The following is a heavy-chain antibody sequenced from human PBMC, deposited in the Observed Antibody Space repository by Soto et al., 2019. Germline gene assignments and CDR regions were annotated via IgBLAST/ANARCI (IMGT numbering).Heavy chain of an antibody. D-gene: IGHD5-12*01. CDR3: ARLEGLATISYYFDF. CDR1: DDSINSDKYY. V-gene: IGHV4-39*01. CDR2: IYYRGNA. Sequence: QLQLQESGPGLVKPSETLSLTCSVSDDSINSDKYYWGWIRQPPGKGLEWIGSIYYRGNAYYNPSLQTRVTISLDKPKSQLSLKLNSVPAADSAVYFCARLEGLATISYYFDFWGPGALVTVSS. J-gene: IGHJ4*02.